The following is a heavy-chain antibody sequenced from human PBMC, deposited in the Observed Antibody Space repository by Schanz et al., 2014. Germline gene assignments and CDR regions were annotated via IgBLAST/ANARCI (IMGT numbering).Heavy chain of an antibody. D-gene: IGHD2-2*01. CDR3: DRGIPYCRSTSCSGLDAYDV. CDR2: MNPTTGNR. CDR1: GYSFTTYD. J-gene: IGHJ3*01. Sequence: QVQLVQSGAEVKKPGASVRVSCKASGYSFTTYDVNWVRQATGQGLEWMGWMNPTTGNRGYAQKFQGRVTMTTDTSTSTAYMDLRNVRYDDTAMYYCDRGIPYCRSTSCSGLDAYDVWGRGTLVTGSS. V-gene: IGHV1-8*01.